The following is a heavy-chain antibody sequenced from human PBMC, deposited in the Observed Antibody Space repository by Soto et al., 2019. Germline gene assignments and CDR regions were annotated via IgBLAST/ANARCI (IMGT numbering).Heavy chain of an antibody. CDR1: GGSISSGDYY. Sequence: PSETLSLTCTVSGGSISSGDYYGSWIRQPPGKGLEWIGYIYYSGSTYYNPSLKSRVTISVDASKNQVSLRLTSVTAADTAVYYCARVGGVAARTFDYWGQGTVVTVSS. CDR3: ARVGGVAARTFDY. J-gene: IGHJ4*02. D-gene: IGHD2-15*01. V-gene: IGHV4-30-4*02. CDR2: IYYSGST.